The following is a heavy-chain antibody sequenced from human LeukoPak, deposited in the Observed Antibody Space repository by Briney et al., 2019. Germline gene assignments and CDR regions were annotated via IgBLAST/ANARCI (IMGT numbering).Heavy chain of an antibody. J-gene: IGHJ4*02. Sequence: SETLSLTCAVYGGSFSGYYWSWIRQPPGKGLEWIGEINHSGSTNYNPSLKSRVTISVDTSKNQFSLKLSSVTAADTAVYYCARGLGNSGYWGQGTLVTVSS. CDR3: ARGLGNSGY. V-gene: IGHV4-34*01. D-gene: IGHD4-4*01. CDR2: INHSGST. CDR1: GGSFSGYY.